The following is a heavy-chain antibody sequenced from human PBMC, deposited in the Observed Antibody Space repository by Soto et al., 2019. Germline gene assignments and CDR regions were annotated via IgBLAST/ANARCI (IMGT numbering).Heavy chain of an antibody. Sequence: GGSLRLSCAASGFTFSSYSMNWVRQAPGKGLEWVSYISSSSSTIYYADSVKGRFTISRDNAKNSLYLQMNSLRDEDTAVYYCARGLYDSSGYYYEPLGYWGQGTLVTVSS. CDR2: ISSSSSTI. V-gene: IGHV3-48*02. CDR3: ARGLYDSSGYYYEPLGY. D-gene: IGHD3-22*01. J-gene: IGHJ4*02. CDR1: GFTFSSYS.